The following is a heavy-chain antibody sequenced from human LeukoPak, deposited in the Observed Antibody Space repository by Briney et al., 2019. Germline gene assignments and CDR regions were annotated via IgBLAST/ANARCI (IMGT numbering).Heavy chain of an antibody. Sequence: ASVKVSCKASGYTFTGYYMHWVRQAAGQGREWMGWINPNSGGTNYAQKFQGRVTMTRDTSINTAYLQWSSLKASDTAIYYCARWTMIVVAGFDPWGQGTLVTVSS. V-gene: IGHV1-2*02. D-gene: IGHD3-22*01. J-gene: IGHJ5*02. CDR3: ARWTMIVVAGFDP. CDR2: INPNSGGT. CDR1: GYTFTGYY.